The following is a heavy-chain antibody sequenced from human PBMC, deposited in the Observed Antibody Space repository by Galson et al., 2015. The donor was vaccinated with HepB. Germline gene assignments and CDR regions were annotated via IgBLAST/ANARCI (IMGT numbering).Heavy chain of an antibody. V-gene: IGHV1-46*01. CDR3: ARALYYYDSSGYYLGY. CDR1: GYTFTSYY. J-gene: IGHJ4*02. D-gene: IGHD3-22*01. Sequence: SVKVSCKASGYTFTSYYMHWVRQAPGQGLEWMGIINPSGGSTSYAQKFQGRVTMTRDTSTSTVYMELSSLRSEDTAVYYCARALYYYDSSGYYLGYWGQGTLVTVSS. CDR2: INPSGGST.